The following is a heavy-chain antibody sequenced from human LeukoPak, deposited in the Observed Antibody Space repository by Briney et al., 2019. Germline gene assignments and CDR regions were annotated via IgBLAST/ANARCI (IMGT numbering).Heavy chain of an antibody. J-gene: IGHJ4*02. D-gene: IGHD6-6*01. V-gene: IGHV3-7*01. CDR1: GFSFSNYW. CDR2: INQDGSVT. Sequence: SGGSLRVSCAASGFSFSNYWMSWVRQAPGKGLEWLANINQDGSVTYYVDSVEGRFTISRDNAKNSPYLQMNSLRAGDTAVYYCARIGYSSSSFDYWGQGILVTVAS. CDR3: ARIGYSSSSFDY.